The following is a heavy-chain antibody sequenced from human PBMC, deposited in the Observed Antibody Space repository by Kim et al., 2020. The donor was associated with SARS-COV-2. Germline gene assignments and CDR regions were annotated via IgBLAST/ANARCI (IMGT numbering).Heavy chain of an antibody. CDR3: ASLKSITIFGVVTEFDY. V-gene: IGHV4-31*02. D-gene: IGHD3-3*01. J-gene: IGHJ4*02. Sequence: LKSRVTISGDTSKNQFSRKLSSVTAADTAVYYCASLKSITIFGVVTEFDYWGQGTLVTVSS.